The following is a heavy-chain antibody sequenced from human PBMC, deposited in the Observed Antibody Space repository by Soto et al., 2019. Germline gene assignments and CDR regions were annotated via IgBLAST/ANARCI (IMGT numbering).Heavy chain of an antibody. V-gene: IGHV3-9*01. CDR3: AKGRHDYGDYRYFDY. CDR1: GFTFDDYS. J-gene: IGHJ4*02. D-gene: IGHD4-17*01. Sequence: GGSLRLACAASGFTFDDYSMHWVRQAPGKGLEWVSGISWNSGSIGYADSVKGRFTIPRDNAKNSLYLQMNSLRAEDTALYYCAKGRHDYGDYRYFDYWGQGTLVTVSS. CDR2: ISWNSGSI.